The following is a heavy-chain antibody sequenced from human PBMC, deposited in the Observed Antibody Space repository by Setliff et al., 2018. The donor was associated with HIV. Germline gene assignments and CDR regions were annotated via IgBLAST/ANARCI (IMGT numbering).Heavy chain of an antibody. CDR1: GGSMSSGDYY. V-gene: IGHV4-31*03. CDR3: ARATRRNDAFGI. CDR2: IYYSGST. Sequence: SETLSLTCTVSGGSMSSGDYYWSWVRQHPGKGLEWIGYIYYSGSTYYNPSLKSRVTLSVDTSKNQFSLKMRSVTAADTAVYYCARATRRNDAFGIWGQGTMVTVAS. J-gene: IGHJ3*02. D-gene: IGHD1-1*01.